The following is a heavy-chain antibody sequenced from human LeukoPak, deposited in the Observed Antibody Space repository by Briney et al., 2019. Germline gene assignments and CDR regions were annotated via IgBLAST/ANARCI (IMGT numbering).Heavy chain of an antibody. V-gene: IGHV3-33*01. CDR1: GFTFSSYG. CDR2: IWYDGSNK. D-gene: IGHD3-3*01. Sequence: PGGSLRLSCAASGFTFSSYGMHWVRQAPGKGLEWVAVIWYDGSNKYYADSVKGRFTISRDNSKNTLYLQMNSLRAEDTAVYYCARDGTVVLLRFLEWSSNDAFDIWGQGTMVTVSS. CDR3: ARDGTVVLLRFLEWSSNDAFDI. J-gene: IGHJ3*02.